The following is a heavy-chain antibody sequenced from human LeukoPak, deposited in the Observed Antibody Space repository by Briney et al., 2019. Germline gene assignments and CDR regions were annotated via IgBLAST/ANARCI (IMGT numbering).Heavy chain of an antibody. J-gene: IGHJ6*03. D-gene: IGHD6-19*01. CDR2: IYYSGST. CDR3: ARRHPGSSGWYKYYYYYMDV. CDR1: GGSISSSSYY. Sequence: SETLSLTCTVSGGSISSSSYYWGWIRQPPGKGLEWIGSIYYSGSTYYNPSLKSRVTISVDTSKNQFSLKLSSVTAADTAVYYCARRHPGSSGWYKYYYYYMDVWGKGTTVTISS. V-gene: IGHV4-39*07.